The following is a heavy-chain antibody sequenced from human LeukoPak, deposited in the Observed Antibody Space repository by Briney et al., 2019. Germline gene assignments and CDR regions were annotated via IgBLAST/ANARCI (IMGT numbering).Heavy chain of an antibody. Sequence: SETLSHTCTVSGDSITNYYWIWIRQPPGKGLEWIGYIHYSGSTNYNPSLKSRVTISLDTSKNQFSLKLSSVTAADTAVYYCARGRNYYDSMDVWGKGTTVTVSS. CDR3: ARGRNYYDSMDV. CDR2: IHYSGST. V-gene: IGHV4-59*01. CDR1: GDSITNYY. J-gene: IGHJ6*03.